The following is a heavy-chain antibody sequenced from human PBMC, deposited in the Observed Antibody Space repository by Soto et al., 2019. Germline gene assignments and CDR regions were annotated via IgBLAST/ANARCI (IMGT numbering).Heavy chain of an antibody. CDR3: TFQRRGVLY. CDR1: GYTFTDFY. V-gene: IGHV1-2*02. D-gene: IGHD2-2*01. Sequence: QVQLVQSGAEVRTPGASVKVSCKASGYTFTDFYMHWVRQAPGQGLQWMGWINPNRDGPNSAQKFQGRVTKTRDTSLSTAYMELNRPRSDDTAMYYCTFQRRGVLYCGQGTLVTVSS. CDR2: INPNRDGP. J-gene: IGHJ4*02.